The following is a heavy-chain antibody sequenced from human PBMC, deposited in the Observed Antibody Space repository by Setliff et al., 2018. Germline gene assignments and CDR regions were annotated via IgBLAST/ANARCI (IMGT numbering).Heavy chain of an antibody. CDR2: INPSGGST. J-gene: IGHJ4*02. V-gene: IGHV1-46*01. CDR1: GYTFTSYD. D-gene: IGHD2-21*01. Sequence: ASVKVSCKASGYTFTSYDMHWVRQAPGQGLEWMGIINPSGGSTSYAQKFQGRVTMTRDTSTSTAYMEVTSLRSDDTAVYYCATEKFPGDWGDYWGQGTLVTVSS. CDR3: ATEKFPGDWGDY.